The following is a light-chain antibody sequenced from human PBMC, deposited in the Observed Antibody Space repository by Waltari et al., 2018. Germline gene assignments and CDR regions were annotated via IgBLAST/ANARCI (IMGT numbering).Light chain of an antibody. CDR2: GAS. Sequence: EIEMTQSPATLSVSPGERATLSCRASQSVGGNLAWYQQKPGQAPRLLIHGASTRATGVPARFSGSGSGAEFTITISSLQSEDFAVYYCQQYHKWPPLTFGGGTKVEIK. CDR3: QQYHKWPPLT. J-gene: IGKJ4*01. V-gene: IGKV3-15*01. CDR1: QSVGGN.